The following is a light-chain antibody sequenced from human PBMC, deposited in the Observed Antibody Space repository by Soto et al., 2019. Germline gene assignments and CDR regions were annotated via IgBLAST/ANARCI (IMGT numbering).Light chain of an antibody. J-gene: IGKJ1*01. V-gene: IGKV1-5*01. Sequence: DIQMTQTPSTLSASVGDRVTFTCRASQSISAWLAWYQQKPGKAPNLLIYDVSTLDSGVPSRFSGSASGTEFTLTISSLESDDFATYYCQQYHRYSTFGQGTKVDI. CDR1: QSISAW. CDR2: DVS. CDR3: QQYHRYST.